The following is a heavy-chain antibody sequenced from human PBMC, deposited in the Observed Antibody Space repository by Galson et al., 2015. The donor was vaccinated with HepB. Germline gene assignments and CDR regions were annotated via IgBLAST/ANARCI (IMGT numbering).Heavy chain of an antibody. CDR2: ISSSGSTI. CDR1: GFTFSDYH. J-gene: IGHJ6*02. CDR3: AREGDGDWLVAYYGMDV. D-gene: IGHD4-17*01. V-gene: IGHV3-11*01. Sequence: SLRLSCAASGFTFSDYHMSWIRQAPGKGLEWVSYISSSGSTIYYADSVKGRFTISRDNAKNSLYLQMNSLRAEDTAVYYCAREGDGDWLVAYYGMDVWGQGTTVTVSS.